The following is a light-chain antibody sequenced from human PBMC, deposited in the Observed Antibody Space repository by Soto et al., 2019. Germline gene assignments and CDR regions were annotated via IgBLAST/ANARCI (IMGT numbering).Light chain of an antibody. Sequence: HSALTQPPSVSGAPGQQVTISCTGSISNIGAGYDVHWYQQRPGTAPKLLIFGNINRPSGVPDRFSGSKSGTSASLAITGLQAEDEGDYYCQSYDSTLSASYVFGTGTKVTVL. CDR2: GNI. CDR1: ISNIGAGYD. CDR3: QSYDSTLSASYV. V-gene: IGLV1-40*01. J-gene: IGLJ1*01.